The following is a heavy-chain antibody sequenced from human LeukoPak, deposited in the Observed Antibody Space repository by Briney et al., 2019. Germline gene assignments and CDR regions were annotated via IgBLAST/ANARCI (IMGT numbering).Heavy chain of an antibody. CDR1: GGTFSSYA. Sequence: SVKVCCKASGGTFSSYAISWVRQAPGQGLEWMGRIIPSFGTANYAQKVQGRVTITTDESTSTANMELSSLRPEDTAVYYCAGGGLQGFWSGERGLYYMDVWGKGTTVTVSS. D-gene: IGHD3-3*01. CDR3: AGGGLQGFWSGERGLYYMDV. CDR2: IIPSFGTA. V-gene: IGHV1-69*05. J-gene: IGHJ6*03.